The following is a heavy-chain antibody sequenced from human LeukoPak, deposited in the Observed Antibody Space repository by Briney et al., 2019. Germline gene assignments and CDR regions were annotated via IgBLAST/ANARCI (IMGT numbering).Heavy chain of an antibody. CDR2: ISGSGGST. Sequence: GGSLRLSCAASGFTFNFYGMSWVRQAPGKGLEWVSSISGSGGSTYYADSVKGRFTISRDNSKNTLFLQMNSLRAEDTAVYYCAKEHDLWHEEGNWFDPWGQGTLVTVSS. V-gene: IGHV3-23*01. J-gene: IGHJ5*02. D-gene: IGHD3-3*01. CDR1: GFTFNFYG. CDR3: AKEHDLWHEEGNWFDP.